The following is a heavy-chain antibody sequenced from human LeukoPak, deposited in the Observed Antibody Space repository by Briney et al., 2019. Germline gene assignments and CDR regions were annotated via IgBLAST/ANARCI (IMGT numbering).Heavy chain of an antibody. CDR2: INHSGST. Sequence: TSETLSLTCAVYGGSFSGYYWSWIRQPPGKGLEWIGEINHSGSTNYNPSLKSRVTISVDTSKNQFSLKLSSVTAADTAVYYCARHHAYYYGSGSYYISEYYYYYYYMDVWGKGTTVTISS. CDR3: ARHHAYYYGSGSYYISEYYYYYYYMDV. D-gene: IGHD3-10*01. CDR1: GGSFSGYY. J-gene: IGHJ6*03. V-gene: IGHV4-34*01.